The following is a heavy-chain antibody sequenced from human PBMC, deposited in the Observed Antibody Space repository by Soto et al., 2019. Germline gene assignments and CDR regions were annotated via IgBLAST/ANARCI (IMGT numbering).Heavy chain of an antibody. V-gene: IGHV1-69*10. J-gene: IGHJ4*02. CDR1: GGTFSSYA. D-gene: IGHD1-26*01. Sequence: SVKVSCKASGGTFSSYAISWVRQAPGQGLEWMGGIIPIFGIANYAQKFQGRVTITADKSTSTAYMELSSLRAEDTAIYYCARGSAFIGLDYWGQGTPVTVSS. CDR2: IIPIFGIA. CDR3: ARGSAFIGLDY.